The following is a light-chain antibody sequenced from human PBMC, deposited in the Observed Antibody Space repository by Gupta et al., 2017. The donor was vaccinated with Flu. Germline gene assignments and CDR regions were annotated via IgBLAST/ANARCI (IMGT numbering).Light chain of an antibody. CDR1: VLSNQY. V-gene: IGLV3-25*02. J-gene: IGLJ2*01. Sequence: SYELTQSPSVSVSPGQTARIPCSGDVLSNQYTFWYQQKPGQAPLLIIYKHSERPSGIPERFSGSSSGTTVTLTISGVQAEDEADYYCQSAESSGSSVVFGGGTKLAVL. CDR3: QSAESSGSSVV. CDR2: KHS.